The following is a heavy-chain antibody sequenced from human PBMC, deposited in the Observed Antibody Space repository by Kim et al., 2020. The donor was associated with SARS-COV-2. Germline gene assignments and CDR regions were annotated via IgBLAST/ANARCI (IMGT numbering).Heavy chain of an antibody. CDR1: GFTFSDYY. Sequence: GGSLRLSCAASGFTFSDYYMSWIRQAPGKGLEWVSYISSSGSTIYYADSVKGRFTISRDNAKNSLYLQMNSLRAEDTAVYYCARDMKQQLVRGRPNYYYYGMDVWGQGTTVTVSS. D-gene: IGHD6-13*01. CDR2: ISSSGSTI. J-gene: IGHJ6*02. CDR3: ARDMKQQLVRGRPNYYYYGMDV. V-gene: IGHV3-11*01.